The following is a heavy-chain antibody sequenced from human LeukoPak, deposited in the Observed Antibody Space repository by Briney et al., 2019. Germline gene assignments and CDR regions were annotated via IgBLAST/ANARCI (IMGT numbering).Heavy chain of an antibody. CDR3: AKAYSYGYRGVLDY. Sequence: SGGSLRLSCAASGFTFSSYAMSWVRQAPGKGLEWVSVISSSGGSTYYADSVKGRFTISRDNSKNTLYLQMNSLRAEDTAVYYCAKAYSYGYRGVLDYWGQGTLVTVSS. V-gene: IGHV3-23*01. J-gene: IGHJ4*02. CDR1: GFTFSSYA. CDR2: ISSSGGST. D-gene: IGHD5-18*01.